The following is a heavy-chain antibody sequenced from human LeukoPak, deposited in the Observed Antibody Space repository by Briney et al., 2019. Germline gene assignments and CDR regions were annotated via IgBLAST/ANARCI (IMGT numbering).Heavy chain of an antibody. CDR3: ARGGEYYYDSSGYSL. CDR1: GDSVSSGSYY. D-gene: IGHD3-22*01. V-gene: IGHV4-61*01. J-gene: IGHJ4*02. Sequence: SETLSLTCTVSGDSVSSGSYYWSWIRQPPGKGLEWIGYIYYSGSTNYNPSLKSRVTISVDTSKNQFSLKLSSVTAADTAVYYCARGGEYYYDSSGYSLWGQGTLVTVSS. CDR2: IYYSGST.